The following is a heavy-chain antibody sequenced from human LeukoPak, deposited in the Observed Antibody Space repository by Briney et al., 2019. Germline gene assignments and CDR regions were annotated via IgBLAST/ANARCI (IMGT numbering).Heavy chain of an antibody. J-gene: IGHJ4*02. CDR3: ARRGSGKYFDQ. Sequence: KPSETLSLTCTVSSVSFGSYYWSWIRQPPGKGLEWIGYIYYSGNTNYDPSLKSRVTISVDTSKKQFSLKLSSVAAADTAVYYCARRGSGKYFDQWGQGTLVTVSS. CDR1: SVSFGSYY. D-gene: IGHD3-10*01. CDR2: IYYSGNT. V-gene: IGHV4-59*08.